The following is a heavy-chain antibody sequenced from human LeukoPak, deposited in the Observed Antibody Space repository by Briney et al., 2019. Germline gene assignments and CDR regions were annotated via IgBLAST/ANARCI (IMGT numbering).Heavy chain of an antibody. D-gene: IGHD1-14*01. V-gene: IGHV4-39*01. CDR3: ARHEPRNSPFDY. CDR2: IYYTGTI. CDR1: GASISRSTYY. Sequence: SETLSLTCAVSGASISRSTYYWGWTRQTPGKGLEWIASIYYTGTIVYNPSLESRVTMSVDMSKNHFSLELRSVTAADTAVYYCARHEPRNSPFDYWGQGTLVTVSS. J-gene: IGHJ4*02.